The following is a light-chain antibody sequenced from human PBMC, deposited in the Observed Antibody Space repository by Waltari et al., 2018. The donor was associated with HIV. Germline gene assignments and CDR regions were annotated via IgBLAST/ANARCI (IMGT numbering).Light chain of an antibody. CDR1: DSNIGRNT. V-gene: IGLV1-44*01. Sequence: QSVLTQPPSASGTPGQRVSISCSGTDSNIGRNTVNWYQHLPGTAPKLLMYNNKGRPSGVPDRFAGSKSGTSASLAISGLQSDDEANYYCATWDDSLRGRVFGGGTKLTVL. CDR2: NNK. J-gene: IGLJ3*02. CDR3: ATWDDSLRGRV.